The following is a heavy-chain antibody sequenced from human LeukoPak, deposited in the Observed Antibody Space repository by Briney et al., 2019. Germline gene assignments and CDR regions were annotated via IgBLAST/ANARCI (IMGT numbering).Heavy chain of an antibody. CDR1: GFTVSSNY. CDR3: AREGSGSYYSDY. J-gene: IGHJ4*02. CDR2: IYSGGST. V-gene: IGHV3-66*01. Sequence: GGSLRLSCAASGFTVSSNYMSWVRQAPGKGLEWVSVIYSGGSTFYTDSVKGRFTISRDNSKNTLYLQMNSLRAEDTAVYYCAREGSGSYYSDYWGQGTLVTVSS. D-gene: IGHD3-10*01.